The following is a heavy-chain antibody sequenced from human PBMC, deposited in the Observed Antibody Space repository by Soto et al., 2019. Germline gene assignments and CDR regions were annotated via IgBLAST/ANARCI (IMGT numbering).Heavy chain of an antibody. CDR3: ARDNDRLQLGGNYYYIRDV. J-gene: IGHJ6*02. CDR2: IIPLFRTP. V-gene: IGHV1-69*12. CDR1: GGTFSSSA. Sequence: QVQLVQSGAEMKEPGSSVKVSCKTSGGTFSSSAISWLRQAPGQGLEWMGGIIPLFRTPDYAQKFQGRVTITADASTRTAYMELSSLRSEDTAVYYCARDNDRLQLGGNYYYIRDVWGQGTTITVSS. D-gene: IGHD4-4*01.